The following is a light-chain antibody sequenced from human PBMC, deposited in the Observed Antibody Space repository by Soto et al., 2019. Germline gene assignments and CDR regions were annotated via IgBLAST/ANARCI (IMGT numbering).Light chain of an antibody. V-gene: IGKV1-5*01. CDR3: QQYDKWPRT. CDR1: QSISSW. J-gene: IGKJ1*01. CDR2: DAS. Sequence: DIQMKQSPSTLSASVGDRVTITCRASQSISSWLAWYQQKPGKAPKLLIYDASSLESGVPSRFSGSGSGTEFTLTISSLQPDDFAVYYCQQYDKWPRTFGQGTKVDI.